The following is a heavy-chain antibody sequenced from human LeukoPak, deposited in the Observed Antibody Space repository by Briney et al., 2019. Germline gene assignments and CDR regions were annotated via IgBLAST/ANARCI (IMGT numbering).Heavy chain of an antibody. CDR3: ARDPWNY. J-gene: IGHJ4*02. D-gene: IGHD3-3*01. CDR1: GFTFSSYG. CDR2: IWYDGSNN. Sequence: GGSLRLSCAASGFTFSSYGRHWVRQAPGKGLEWVAVIWYDGSNNYYADSVNGRFTISRANSKNTLYLLMNSLRAETTAEYYCARDPWNYWGQGTLVTVSS. V-gene: IGHV3-33*01.